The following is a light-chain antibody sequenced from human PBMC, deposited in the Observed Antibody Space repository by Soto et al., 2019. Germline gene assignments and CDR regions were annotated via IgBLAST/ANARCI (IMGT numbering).Light chain of an antibody. CDR2: GAS. Sequence: EIVLTQSPGTLSLSPGEGTALSCMASQSLSSNSLAWYQHKPGQAPRLLIYGASSKATGVPDRFYGTVYGTDFNLTISRLETEDFAVYYCQQYSSSPQTFGQGTKVDIK. CDR3: QQYSSSPQT. J-gene: IGKJ1*01. V-gene: IGKV3-20*01. CDR1: QSLSSNS.